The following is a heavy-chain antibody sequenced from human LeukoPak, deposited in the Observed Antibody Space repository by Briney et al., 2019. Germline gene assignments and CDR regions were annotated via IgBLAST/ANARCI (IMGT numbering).Heavy chain of an antibody. V-gene: IGHV1-46*01. CDR2: INPSGGST. CDR1: GGTFSSYA. Sequence: ASVKVSCKASGGTFSSYAISWVRQAPGQGLEWMGIINPSGGSTSYAQKFQGRVTMTRDTSTSTVYMELSSLRSEDTAVYYCARGLLLWFGESPRGAFDIWGQGTMVTVSS. CDR3: ARGLLLWFGESPRGAFDI. D-gene: IGHD3-10*01. J-gene: IGHJ3*02.